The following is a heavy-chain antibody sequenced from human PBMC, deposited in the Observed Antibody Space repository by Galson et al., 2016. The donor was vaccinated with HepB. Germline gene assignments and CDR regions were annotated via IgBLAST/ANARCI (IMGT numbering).Heavy chain of an antibody. CDR1: GFTFTSYA. V-gene: IGHV3-30-3*01. Sequence: SLRLSCAASGFTFTSYAMHWVRQAPGKGLEWVAVKSYDGSNKYYADSVKGRFTISRDNSRNTLYLQMNSLRAEDTAVYYCWRGSFWSGQLNRNYYGMGVWGKGTTVTVSS. J-gene: IGHJ6*04. D-gene: IGHD3-3*01. CDR3: WRGSFWSGQLNRNYYGMGV. CDR2: KSYDGSNK.